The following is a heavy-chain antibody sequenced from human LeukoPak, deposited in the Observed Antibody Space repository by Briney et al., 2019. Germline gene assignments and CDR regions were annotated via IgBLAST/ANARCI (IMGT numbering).Heavy chain of an antibody. V-gene: IGHV3-21*01. CDR3: ARDRGTRNGKAFDI. CDR1: GFTFSSYS. Sequence: PGGSLRLSCAASGFTFSSYSMNWVRQAPGKGLEWVSSISSSSYIYYADSVTGRFTISRDNAKNSLYLQMNSLRAEDTAVYYCARDRGTRNGKAFDIWGQGTMVTVSS. D-gene: IGHD1-1*01. CDR2: ISSSSYI. J-gene: IGHJ3*02.